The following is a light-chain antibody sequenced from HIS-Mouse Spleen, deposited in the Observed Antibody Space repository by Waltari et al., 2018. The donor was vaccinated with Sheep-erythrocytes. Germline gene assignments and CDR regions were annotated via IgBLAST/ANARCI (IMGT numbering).Light chain of an antibody. Sequence: AIQMTQSPSSLSASVGDRVTITCRASQGIRNDLGWYQQKPGNAPKLLIYAASSLQSGVPLSFSGSGSGTDFTLTISSLQPEDFATYYCLQDYNYPYTFGQGTKLEIK. CDR2: AAS. V-gene: IGKV1-6*01. CDR3: LQDYNYPYT. J-gene: IGKJ2*01. CDR1: QGIRND.